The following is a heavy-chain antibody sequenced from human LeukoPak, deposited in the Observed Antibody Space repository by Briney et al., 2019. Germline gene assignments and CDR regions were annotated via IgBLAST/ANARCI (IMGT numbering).Heavy chain of an antibody. V-gene: IGHV4-39*01. Sequence: SETLSLTCTVSGGSISTSAFYWGWIRQPPGKGLEWIGSIYDSGNEFYNPSLKSRVTISADTSKNQFSLKLNSVTAADTAMYYCARQISDYYYYYRDVWGEGITVTVSS. D-gene: IGHD2/OR15-2a*01. CDR3: ARQISDYYYYYRDV. J-gene: IGHJ6*03. CDR2: IYDSGNE. CDR1: GGSISTSAFY.